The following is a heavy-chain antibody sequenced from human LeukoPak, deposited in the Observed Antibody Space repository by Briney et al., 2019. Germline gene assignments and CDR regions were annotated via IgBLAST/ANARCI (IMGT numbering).Heavy chain of an antibody. CDR1: GFTFSSYA. Sequence: GGSLRPSCAASGFTFSSYAMHWVRPAPGKGREWGAVISYDGSNKYYADSVKGLFTISRDNSKNTVYLQMNSLRAEDTAVYYCARDSDSSGPNWFDPWGQGTLVTVSS. J-gene: IGHJ5*02. D-gene: IGHD3-22*01. V-gene: IGHV3-30-3*01. CDR3: ARDSDSSGPNWFDP. CDR2: ISYDGSNK.